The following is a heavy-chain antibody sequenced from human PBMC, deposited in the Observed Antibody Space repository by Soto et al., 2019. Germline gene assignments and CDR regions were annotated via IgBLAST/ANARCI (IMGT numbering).Heavy chain of an antibody. CDR3: ARDAGNDAFDI. CDR2: ISAFNGNT. CDR1: GYSFTSYG. V-gene: IGHV1-18*01. Sequence: GASVKVSCKASGYSFTSYGISWVRQAPGQGLEWMGWISAFNGNTNYAQKFQGRVTITTDTSTSTAYMELRSLRSDDTAVYYCARDAGNDAFDIWGQGTMVTVSS. J-gene: IGHJ3*02.